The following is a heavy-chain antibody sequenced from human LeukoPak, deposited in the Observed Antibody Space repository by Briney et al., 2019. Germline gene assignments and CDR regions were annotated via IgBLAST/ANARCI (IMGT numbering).Heavy chain of an antibody. V-gene: IGHV1-69*05. Sequence: ASVKVSCKASGGTFSSYAISWVRQAPGQGLEWMGGIIPIFGTANYAQKFQGRVTITTDESTSTAYMELSSLRSEDTAVYYCARVLYYDSPYYYYMDVWGKGTTVTVSS. CDR3: ARVLYYDSPYYYYMDV. J-gene: IGHJ6*03. CDR1: GGTFSSYA. D-gene: IGHD3-22*01. CDR2: IIPIFGTA.